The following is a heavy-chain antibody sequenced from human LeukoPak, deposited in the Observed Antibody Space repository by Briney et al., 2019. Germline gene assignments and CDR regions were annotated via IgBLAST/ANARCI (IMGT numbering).Heavy chain of an antibody. J-gene: IGHJ4*02. D-gene: IGHD5-12*01. Sequence: SETLSLTCTVSGGSISSGDYYWSWIRQPPGKGLEWIGYIYYSGSTYYNPSLKSRVTISVDTSKNQFSLKLSSVTAADTAVYYCAGKDSGHGTEYDYWGQGTLVTVSS. CDR3: AGKDSGHGTEYDY. CDR2: IYYSGST. V-gene: IGHV4-30-4*01. CDR1: GGSISSGDYY.